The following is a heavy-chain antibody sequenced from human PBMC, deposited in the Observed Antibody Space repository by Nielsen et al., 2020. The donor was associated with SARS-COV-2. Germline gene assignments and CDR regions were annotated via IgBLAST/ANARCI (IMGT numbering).Heavy chain of an antibody. CDR1: GFTFTSSA. Sequence: SVKVSCKASGFTFTSSAVQWVRQARGQRLEWIGWIVVGSGNTNYAQKFNERVTITRDMSTSTAYMELSSLRSEDTALYYCAAVPPYYYDSSGWYFDLWGRGTLVTVSS. CDR3: AAVPPYYYDSSGWYFDL. V-gene: IGHV1-58*01. CDR2: IVVGSGNT. J-gene: IGHJ2*01. D-gene: IGHD3-22*01.